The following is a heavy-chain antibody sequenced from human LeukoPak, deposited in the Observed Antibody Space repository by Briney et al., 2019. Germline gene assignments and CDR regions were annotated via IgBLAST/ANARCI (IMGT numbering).Heavy chain of an antibody. CDR3: ARAYCSSTSCYLHAFDI. CDR1: GYTFTSYG. J-gene: IGHJ3*02. V-gene: IGHV7-4-1*02. Sequence: ASVKVSCKASGYTFTSYGISWVRQAPGQGLEWMGWINTNTGNPTYAQGFTGRFVFSLDTSVSTAYLQISSLKAEDTAVYYCARAYCSSTSCYLHAFDIWGQGTMVTVSS. D-gene: IGHD2-2*01. CDR2: INTNTGNP.